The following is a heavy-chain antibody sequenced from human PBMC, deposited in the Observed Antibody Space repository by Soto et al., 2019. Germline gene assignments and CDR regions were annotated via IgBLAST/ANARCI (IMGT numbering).Heavy chain of an antibody. J-gene: IGHJ5*02. CDR2: ISLYSDGT. Sequence: QVQLVQSGGEVKRPGASVKVSCKTSGYTFSNYGITWVRQAPGQPLTWLGWISLYSDGTNYAQKFQGRVSMNTDTSTTTAYMELRSLRSDETAVYYCARVVPGAEAWFGPWGQGTLVTVSS. V-gene: IGHV1-18*01. CDR3: ARVVPGAEAWFGP. CDR1: GYTFSNYG. D-gene: IGHD2-2*01.